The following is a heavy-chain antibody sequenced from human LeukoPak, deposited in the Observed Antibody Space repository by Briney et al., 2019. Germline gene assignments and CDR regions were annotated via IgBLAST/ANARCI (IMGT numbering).Heavy chain of an antibody. V-gene: IGHV3-23*01. CDR1: GFTFSSYA. Sequence: GGSLRLSCAASGFTFSSYAMSWVRQAPGKGLEWVSAISGSGDSTYYSDSVKGRFTISRDNSKNTLYVQMNSLRAEDTAVYYCAKPLVSDYYDSSGYWGYWGQGTLVPVSS. J-gene: IGHJ4*02. CDR2: ISGSGDST. D-gene: IGHD3-22*01. CDR3: AKPLVSDYYDSSGYWGY.